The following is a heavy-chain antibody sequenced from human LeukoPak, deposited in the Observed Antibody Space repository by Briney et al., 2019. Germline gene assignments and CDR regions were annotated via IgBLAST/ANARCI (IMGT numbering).Heavy chain of an antibody. CDR1: GGTFSSYA. V-gene: IGHV1-69*13. Sequence: GASVKVSCKASGGTFSSYAISWVRQAPGQGLEWMGGIIPIFGTANYAQKFQGRVTITADEPTSTAYMELSSLRSEDTAVYYCARVSGSGSRYYYGMDVWGQGTTVTVSS. CDR3: ARVSGSGSRYYYGMDV. CDR2: IIPIFGTA. D-gene: IGHD1-26*01. J-gene: IGHJ6*02.